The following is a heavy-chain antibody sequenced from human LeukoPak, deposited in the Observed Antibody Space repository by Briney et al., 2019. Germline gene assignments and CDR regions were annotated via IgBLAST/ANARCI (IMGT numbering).Heavy chain of an antibody. CDR3: AKWKSSGWYFDY. Sequence: HPGGSLRLSCAASGFTFSSYAMSWVRQAPGKGLEWVSAISGGGGSTYYADSVKGRFTISRDNSKSTLYLQMNSLRAEDTAVYYCAKWKSSGWYFDYWGQGTLVTVSS. V-gene: IGHV3-23*01. CDR2: ISGGGGST. D-gene: IGHD6-19*01. CDR1: GFTFSSYA. J-gene: IGHJ4*02.